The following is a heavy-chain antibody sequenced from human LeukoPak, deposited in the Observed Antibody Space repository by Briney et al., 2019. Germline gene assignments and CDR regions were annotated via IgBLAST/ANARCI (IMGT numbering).Heavy chain of an antibody. J-gene: IGHJ4*02. Sequence: GGSLRLSCAASGFAFDDYTMHWVRQAPGKGLEWVSLISWDGSSTNYADSVKGRFTISRDNSNNSLYLQMNSLRTEDTALYYCAKRAGDGGNYFDYWGQGTLVTVSS. V-gene: IGHV3-43*01. CDR2: ISWDGSST. CDR3: AKRAGDGGNYFDY. CDR1: GFAFDDYT. D-gene: IGHD5-24*01.